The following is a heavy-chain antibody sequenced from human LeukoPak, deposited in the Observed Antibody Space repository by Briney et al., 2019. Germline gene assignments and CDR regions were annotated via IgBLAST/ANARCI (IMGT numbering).Heavy chain of an antibody. CDR1: GFTFSSYW. CDR2: ISSSSSYI. Sequence: GGSLRLSCAASGFTFSSYWMSWVRQAPGKGLEWVSSISSSSSYIYYAGSVKGRSTISRDNAKNSLYLQMNSLRAEDTAVYYCARVRGAAAGDAFDIWGQGTLVTVSS. J-gene: IGHJ3*02. D-gene: IGHD3-10*01. CDR3: ARVRGAAAGDAFDI. V-gene: IGHV3-21*01.